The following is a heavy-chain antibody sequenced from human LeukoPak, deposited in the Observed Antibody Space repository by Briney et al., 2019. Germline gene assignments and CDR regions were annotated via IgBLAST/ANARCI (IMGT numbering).Heavy chain of an antibody. D-gene: IGHD4-23*01. V-gene: IGHV3-74*01. CDR1: GSTFSRHW. CDR3: AREGATVVNFDY. CDR2: INSDGSST. Sequence: GGSLRLSCAASGSTFSRHWMTWVRQAPGKGLVWVSRINSDGSSTYYADSVKGRFTISRDNAKNTLYLQMNSLRAEDTAVYYCAREGATVVNFDYWGQGTLVTVSS. J-gene: IGHJ4*02.